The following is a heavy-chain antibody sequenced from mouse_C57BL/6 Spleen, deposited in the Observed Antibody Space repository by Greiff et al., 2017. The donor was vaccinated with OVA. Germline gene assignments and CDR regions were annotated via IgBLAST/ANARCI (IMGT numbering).Heavy chain of an antibody. V-gene: IGHV2-9-1*01. CDR3: ARNVIYDGYYYFDY. CDR2: IWTGGGT. Sequence: VKVVESGPGLVAPSQSLSITCTVSGFSLTSYAISWVRQPPGKGLEWLGVIWTGGGTNYNSALKSRLSISKDNSKSQVFLKMNSLQTDDTARYYCARNVIYDGYYYFDYWGQGTTLTVSS. J-gene: IGHJ2*01. D-gene: IGHD2-3*01. CDR1: GFSLTSYA.